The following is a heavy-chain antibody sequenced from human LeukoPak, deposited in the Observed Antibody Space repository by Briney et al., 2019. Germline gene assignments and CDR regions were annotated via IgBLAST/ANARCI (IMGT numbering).Heavy chain of an antibody. J-gene: IGHJ4*02. CDR3: ARDETYSDFWSGSTEGGKGYYLDY. D-gene: IGHD3-3*01. Sequence: SETLSLTCSVSGYSINNGYYWGWIRQPPGKGLEWIGSIYHSGRTYYNPSLKNRVTISVDTSKDQFSLKLGSVTAADTAVYFCARDETYSDFWSGSTEGGKGYYLDYWGQGILVTVSS. CDR2: IYHSGRT. V-gene: IGHV4-38-2*02. CDR1: GYSINNGYY.